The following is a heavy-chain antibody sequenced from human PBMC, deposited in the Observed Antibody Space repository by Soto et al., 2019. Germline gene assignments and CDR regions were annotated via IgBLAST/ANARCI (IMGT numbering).Heavy chain of an antibody. D-gene: IGHD3-22*01. V-gene: IGHV3-23*01. CDR2: ISGSGGST. Sequence: GGFLRLSCAASGFTFSSYAMSWVRQAPGKGLEWVSAISGSGGSTYYADSVKGRFTISRDNSKNTLYLQMNSLRAEDTAVYYCAKDRGSPYYYDSSGYLWGQGTLVTVSS. J-gene: IGHJ4*02. CDR3: AKDRGSPYYYDSSGYL. CDR1: GFTFSSYA.